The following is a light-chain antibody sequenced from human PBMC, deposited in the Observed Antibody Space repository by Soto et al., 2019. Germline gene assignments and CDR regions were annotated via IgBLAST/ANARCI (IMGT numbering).Light chain of an antibody. CDR1: QTISSW. CDR3: QQYNIYPWT. CDR2: KAS. Sequence: DIQTTQSPSTLSGSVGDRVSITFRASQTISSWLAWYQQKPGKAPKLLIYKASTLKSGVPSRFSGSGSGTEFTLTISSLQPDDFATYYCQQYNIYPWTFGQGTKVDIK. V-gene: IGKV1-5*03. J-gene: IGKJ1*01.